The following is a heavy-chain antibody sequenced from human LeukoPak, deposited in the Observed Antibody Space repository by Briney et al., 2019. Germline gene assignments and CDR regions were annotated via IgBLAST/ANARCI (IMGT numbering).Heavy chain of an antibody. CDR2: IYYSGST. CDR1: GGSISSYY. V-gene: IGHV4-59*01. Sequence: PSETLSLTCTVSGGSISSYYWSWIRQPPGKGLEWIGYIYYSGSTNYNASPKSGGTISAATSKNQFSLNLSSVTDADTAVYYCARDGLGYCSGGSCYSDNLFDPWGQGTLVTVSS. J-gene: IGHJ5*02. D-gene: IGHD2-15*01. CDR3: ARDGLGYCSGGSCYSDNLFDP.